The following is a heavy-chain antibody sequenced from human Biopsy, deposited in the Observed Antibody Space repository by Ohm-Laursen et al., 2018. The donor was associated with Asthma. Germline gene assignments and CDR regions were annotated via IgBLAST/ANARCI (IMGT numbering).Heavy chain of an antibody. CDR1: GDSFSNYA. V-gene: IGHV1-69*01. CDR2: LIPVLGTP. CDR3: ARGYSGSDRIVYYYSGLEV. D-gene: IGHD5-12*01. Sequence: SSVKVSCKTSGDSFSNYAISWVRQAPGQGLEWMGGLIPVLGTPDHAQMFEGRVTITADESTSTAYMELSSLSSEDTAVYYCARGYSGSDRIVYYYSGLEVWGQGTTVTVSS. J-gene: IGHJ6*02.